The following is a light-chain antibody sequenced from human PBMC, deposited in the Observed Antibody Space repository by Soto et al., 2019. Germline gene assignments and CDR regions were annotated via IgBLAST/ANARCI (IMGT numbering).Light chain of an antibody. J-gene: IGKJ1*01. V-gene: IGKV3-20*01. CDR2: GAS. Sequence: EVVLTQSPGTLSLSPGERATLSCRASQRINTSYLAWYQQKPGQAPRLIVSGASIRATGLPDRFSGSGSGTDFTLTISRLEPEDFAVYYCQQYGPFRTFGQGTKVEIK. CDR3: QQYGPFRT. CDR1: QRINTSY.